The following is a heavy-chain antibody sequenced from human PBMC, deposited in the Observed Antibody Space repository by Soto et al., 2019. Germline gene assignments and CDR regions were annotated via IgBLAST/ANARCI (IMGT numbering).Heavy chain of an antibody. CDR2: INPSGGRT. V-gene: IGHV1-46*01. D-gene: IGHD3-10*01. Sequence: QVQLVQSGAEVKKPGASVKVSCKASGYTFTSYYMHWVRQAPGQGLEWMGIINPSGGRTSYAQKCQGSVTMTRDTSTSTVYMELSSLRSEDTAVYYCAYGSGSYYGFDYWGQGTLVTVSS. J-gene: IGHJ4*02. CDR3: AYGSGSYYGFDY. CDR1: GYTFTSYY.